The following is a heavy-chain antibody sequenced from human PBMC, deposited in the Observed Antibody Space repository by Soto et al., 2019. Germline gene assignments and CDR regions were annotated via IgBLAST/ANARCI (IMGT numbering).Heavy chain of an antibody. CDR3: AKDRANTVTTHY. J-gene: IGHJ4*02. D-gene: IGHD4-17*01. CDR2: ISGSGGST. Sequence: EVQLLESGGGLVQPGGSLRLSCAASGFTFSSYAMSWVRQAPGKGLEWVSAISGSGGSTYYADSVKGRFTISRDNSKNTLYLQMNILRADDTAVYYCAKDRANTVTTHYWGQGTLVTVSS. V-gene: IGHV3-23*01. CDR1: GFTFSSYA.